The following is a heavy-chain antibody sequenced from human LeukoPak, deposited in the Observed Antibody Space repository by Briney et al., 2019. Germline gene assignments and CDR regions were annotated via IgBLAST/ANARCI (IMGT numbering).Heavy chain of an antibody. CDR2: IYPADSDT. CDR1: GYIFTDYW. CDR3: ARLVCSSTSCYSGFDY. J-gene: IGHJ4*02. D-gene: IGHD2-2*01. V-gene: IGHV5-51*01. Sequence: PGEPLKISCKGSGYIFTDYWIGWVRQMPEKGLEWMGIIYPADSDTRYSPSFQGQVTISADKSINSAYLQWSSLKASDTAMYYCARLVCSSTSCYSGFDYWGQGTLVTVSS.